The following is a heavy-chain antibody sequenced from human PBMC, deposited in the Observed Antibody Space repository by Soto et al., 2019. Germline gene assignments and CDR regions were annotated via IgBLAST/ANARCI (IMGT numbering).Heavy chain of an antibody. CDR1: GFTFSDAW. V-gene: IGHV3-15*01. CDR3: TTEDKGDYPLRFDN. Sequence: EVQLVESGGGLVKPGGSLRLSCAASGFTFSDAWMSWVRQTPGKGLEWVGHIKSNVNGGATEYPAPVKGRFTISRDDSKNMLYLQMNSLKSEDTAVYYCTTEDKGDYPLRFDNWGQGTLITVSS. D-gene: IGHD4-17*01. J-gene: IGHJ4*02. CDR2: IKSNVNGGAT.